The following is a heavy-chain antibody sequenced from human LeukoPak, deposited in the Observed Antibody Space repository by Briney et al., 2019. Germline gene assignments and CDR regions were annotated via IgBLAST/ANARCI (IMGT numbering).Heavy chain of an antibody. V-gene: IGHV3-7*01. D-gene: IGHD6-19*01. Sequence: PGGSLRLSCAASGFTFSSYWMSWVRQSPGKGLEWVANIKQDGSEKYYVDSVKGRFTISRDNPKNSLYLQMNSLRAEDTAVYYCATGRNGWYDLDYWGQGTLVTVSS. J-gene: IGHJ4*02. CDR2: IKQDGSEK. CDR3: ATGRNGWYDLDY. CDR1: GFTFSSYW.